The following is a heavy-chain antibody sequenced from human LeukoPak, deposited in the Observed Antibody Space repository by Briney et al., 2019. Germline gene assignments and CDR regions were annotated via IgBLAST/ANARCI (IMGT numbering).Heavy chain of an antibody. Sequence: PGGSLRLSCAASGFTFSSYGMHWVRQAPGKGLEWVTFIRYDGSNKYYADSVKGRFAISRDNSKNTLYLQMNSLRAEDTAVYYCVPRKEWSCYMGVWGKGTTVTVSS. CDR1: GFTFSSYG. V-gene: IGHV3-30*02. CDR3: VPRKEWSCYMGV. D-gene: IGHD3-3*01. CDR2: IRYDGSNK. J-gene: IGHJ6*03.